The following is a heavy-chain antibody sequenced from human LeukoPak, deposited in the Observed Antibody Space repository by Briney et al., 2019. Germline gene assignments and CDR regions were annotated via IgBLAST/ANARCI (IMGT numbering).Heavy chain of an antibody. V-gene: IGHV4-30-4*01. J-gene: IGHJ5*02. CDR2: IYYSGST. CDR3: ARDRYECSGGICSPYNWFDP. CDR1: GDSISSSDYY. D-gene: IGHD2-15*01. Sequence: PSQTLSLTCTVSGDSISSSDYYWSWIRQPPGKGLEWIGYIYYSGSTYSNPSLKSRVTISIDTSKNQFLLKLSSVTAADTAVYYCARDRYECSGGICSPYNWFDPWGQGTLVTVSS.